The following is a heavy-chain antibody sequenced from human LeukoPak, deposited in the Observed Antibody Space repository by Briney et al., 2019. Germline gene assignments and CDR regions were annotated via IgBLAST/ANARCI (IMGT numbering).Heavy chain of an antibody. CDR3: ARPLYGSGGSSFDY. D-gene: IGHD3-10*01. CDR2: ISGSGSEI. Sequence: GGSLRLSCAASGFTFSDYTMSWVRQAPGKGLEWVSSISGSGSEIYYGDSVKGRFTISRDNAKNSLYLQMNSLRAEDTAVYYCARPLYGSGGSSFDYWGQGTLVTVSS. V-gene: IGHV3-21*01. CDR1: GFTFSDYT. J-gene: IGHJ4*02.